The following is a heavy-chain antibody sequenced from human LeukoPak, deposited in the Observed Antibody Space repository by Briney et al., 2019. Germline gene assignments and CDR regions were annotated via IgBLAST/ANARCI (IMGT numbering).Heavy chain of an antibody. CDR2: INPNSGGT. Sequence: GASVKVSCKASGYTFTGYYMHWVRQAPGQGLEWMGWINPNSGGTNYAQKFQGRVTMTRDTSISTAYMELSRLRSDDTAVYYCARDFHIVNPGYSSSWYGYYYYGMDVWGQGTTVTVSS. J-gene: IGHJ6*02. CDR3: ARDFHIVNPGYSSSWYGYYYYGMDV. CDR1: GYTFTGYY. D-gene: IGHD6-13*01. V-gene: IGHV1-2*02.